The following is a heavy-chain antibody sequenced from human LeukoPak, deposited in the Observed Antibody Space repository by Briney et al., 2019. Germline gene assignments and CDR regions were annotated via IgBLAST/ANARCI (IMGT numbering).Heavy chain of an antibody. Sequence: SETLSLTCTVSGGSISSYYWSWIRQHPGKGLEWIGYIYYSGSTYYNPSLKSRVTISVDTSKNQFSLKLSSVTAADTAVYYCACGGDDFYAFDIWGQGTMVTVSS. J-gene: IGHJ3*02. V-gene: IGHV4-59*06. CDR1: GGSISSYY. CDR2: IYYSGST. D-gene: IGHD2-21*02. CDR3: ACGGDDFYAFDI.